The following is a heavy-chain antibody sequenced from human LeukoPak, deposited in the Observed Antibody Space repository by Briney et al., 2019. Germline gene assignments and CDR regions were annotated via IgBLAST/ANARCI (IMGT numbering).Heavy chain of an antibody. D-gene: IGHD5-12*01. J-gene: IGHJ4*02. CDR1: NGSVGSNF. CDR3: AREETTRSLRAFDC. CDR2: IHTSGTT. Sequence: SETLSLTCTVSNGSVGSNFWTYMRQPAGQGLEWIGRIHTSGTTNYNPSLKSRVTMSVDTSKNQFSLALSSVTAADTAVYYCAREETTRSLRAFDCWGQGTLVTVSS. V-gene: IGHV4-4*07.